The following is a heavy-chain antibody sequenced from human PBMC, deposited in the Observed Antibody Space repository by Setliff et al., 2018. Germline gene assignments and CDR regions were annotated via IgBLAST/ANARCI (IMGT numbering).Heavy chain of an antibody. CDR1: GFVFSNFA. CDR3: ARDQFRNSGGLYS. CDR2: ISGGGTNM. J-gene: IGHJ5*02. Sequence: GGSLRLSCAGSGFVFSNFAMNWVRQAPGKGLEWVSTISGGGTNMDYADSVKGRFTISRDNSNSEVFLQMDSLRAEDTAVYYCARDQFRNSGGLYSWGQGILVTVSS. D-gene: IGHD1-7*01. V-gene: IGHV3-23*01.